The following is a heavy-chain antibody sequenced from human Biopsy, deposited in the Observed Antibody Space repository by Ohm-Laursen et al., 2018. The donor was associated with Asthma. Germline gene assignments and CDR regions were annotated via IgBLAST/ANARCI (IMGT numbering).Heavy chain of an antibody. D-gene: IGHD3-3*01. V-gene: IGHV4-34*01. CDR2: SDHRGNT. CDR1: GLSSSAYY. Sequence: TLSLTCSMYGLSSSAYYWTWIRPTPGKGLEWIGESDHRGNTNTNATLKSRVTISKAKSANEFSLKMKSATAADTAIYYCARGPEWSGLDIWGQGTTVTVSS. CDR3: ARGPEWSGLDI. J-gene: IGHJ6*02.